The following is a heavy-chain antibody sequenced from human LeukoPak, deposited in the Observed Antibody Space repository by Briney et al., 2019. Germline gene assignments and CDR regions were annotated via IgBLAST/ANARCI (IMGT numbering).Heavy chain of an antibody. J-gene: IGHJ4*02. CDR1: GGTFSKYT. CDR2: ITPLFGTA. D-gene: IGHD3-10*01. V-gene: IGHV1-69*06. Sequence: GASVKVSCKASGGTFSKYTISWVRQRPGQGLEWMGGITPLFGTANYAQKFQGRVTITADKSASTAYMELSSLRSEDTAVYYCARGPWSSSFGELYFDYWGQGTLVTVSS. CDR3: ARGPWSSSFGELYFDY.